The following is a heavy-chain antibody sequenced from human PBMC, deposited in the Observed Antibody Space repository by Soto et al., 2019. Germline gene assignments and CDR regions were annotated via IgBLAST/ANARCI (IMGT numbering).Heavy chain of an antibody. V-gene: IGHV1-18*01. CDR2: ISPYDDNT. D-gene: IGHD3-9*01. J-gene: IGHJ6*03. CDR3: AGGVYFERGVSRNYHYQGRGA. CDR1: GYTFTSYG. Sequence: ASVKVSCKASGYTFTSYGISWVRQAPGQGLEWMGWISPYDDNTNYAQNLQGRVTMTTDTSTRTAYMELRSLRSDDTAVYYCAGGVYFERGVSRNYHYQGRGAGGKGTRATFP.